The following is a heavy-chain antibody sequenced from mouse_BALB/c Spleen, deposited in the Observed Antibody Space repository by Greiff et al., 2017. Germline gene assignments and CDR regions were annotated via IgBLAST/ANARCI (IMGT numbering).Heavy chain of an antibody. CDR1: GFSLTSYG. Sequence: QVQLQQSGPGLVQPSQSLSITCTVSGFSLTSYGVHWVRQSPGKGLEWLGVIWSGGSTDYNAAFISRLSISKDNSKSQVFFKMNSLQANDTAIYYCASDYYGSSPPFAYWGQGTLVTVSA. CDR3: ASDYYGSSPPFAY. D-gene: IGHD1-1*01. CDR2: IWSGGST. V-gene: IGHV2-2*02. J-gene: IGHJ3*01.